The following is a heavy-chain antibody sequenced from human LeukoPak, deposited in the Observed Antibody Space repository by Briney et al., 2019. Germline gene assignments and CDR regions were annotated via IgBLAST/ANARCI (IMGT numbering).Heavy chain of an antibody. CDR2: IYPGYSDT. V-gene: IGHV5-51*01. CDR1: GYSFTSYW. J-gene: IGHJ4*02. CDR3: ARLLYYYGSGSYYTRPFDY. D-gene: IGHD3-10*01. Sequence: GESLKISCNCSGYSFTSYWIGWVRQMPGKGLEWMGIIYPGYSDTRYSPSFQGHVTISADKSISTAYLQWSSLKASDTAMYYCARLLYYYGSGSYYTRPFDYWGQGTLVTVSS.